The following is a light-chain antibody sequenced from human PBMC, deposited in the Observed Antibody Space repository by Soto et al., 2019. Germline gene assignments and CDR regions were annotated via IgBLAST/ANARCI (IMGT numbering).Light chain of an antibody. CDR3: QQYDSYSPRT. CDR2: DAS. J-gene: IGKJ1*01. Sequence: DIQMTQSPSTLSASVGDRVTIICRASQNINSWVAWYQKKPGKAPKALIYDASSLESGVPSRFSGSGSGTYFTLTISSLQPDDFATYYCQQYDSYSPRTFGRGTKVEIK. CDR1: QNINSW. V-gene: IGKV1-5*02.